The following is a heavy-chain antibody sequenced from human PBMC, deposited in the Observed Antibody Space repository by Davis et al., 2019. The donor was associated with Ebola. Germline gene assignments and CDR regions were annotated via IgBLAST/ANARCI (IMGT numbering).Heavy chain of an antibody. D-gene: IGHD1-26*01. CDR3: GREGGGATTSFDY. V-gene: IGHV3-30-3*01. Sequence: PGGSLRLSCAASGFTFSTYAMHWVRQAPGKGLEWVAIISYDGNNKFYADSVKGRFTFSRDNSNNTLHLQMNSLRAEDTAVYFCGREGGGATTSFDYWGQGTLVTVSS. CDR1: GFTFSTYA. CDR2: ISYDGNNK. J-gene: IGHJ4*02.